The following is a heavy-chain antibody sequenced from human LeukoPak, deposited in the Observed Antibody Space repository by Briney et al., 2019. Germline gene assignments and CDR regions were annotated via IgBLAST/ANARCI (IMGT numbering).Heavy chain of an antibody. CDR2: INHSGST. V-gene: IGHV4-34*01. CDR3: ASLTTVTTEFDY. CDR1: GFTFSSYA. D-gene: IGHD4-17*01. J-gene: IGHJ4*02. Sequence: GSLRLSCAASGFTFSSYALSWVRQAPGKGLEWIGEINHSGSTNYNPSLKSRVTISVDTSKNQFSLKLSSVTAADTAVYYCASLTTVTTEFDYWGQGTLVTVSS.